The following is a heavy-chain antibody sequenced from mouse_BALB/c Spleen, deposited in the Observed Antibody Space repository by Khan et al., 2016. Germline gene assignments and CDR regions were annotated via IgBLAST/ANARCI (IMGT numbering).Heavy chain of an antibody. Sequence: VQLQQSGAELVKPGASVKLSCTASGFNIKDTYMHWVNQRPEQGLEWIGRIDPANGNTKYDPTFQDKATITADTSSNTAYLQLSSLTSEDTAVYYCSRGVYDYEFAYWGQGTLVTVSA. J-gene: IGHJ3*01. CDR1: GFNIKDTY. V-gene: IGHV14-3*02. D-gene: IGHD2-4*01. CDR2: IDPANGNT. CDR3: SRGVYDYEFAY.